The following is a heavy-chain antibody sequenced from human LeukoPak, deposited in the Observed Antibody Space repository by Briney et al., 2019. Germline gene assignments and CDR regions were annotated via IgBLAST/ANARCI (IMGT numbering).Heavy chain of an antibody. CDR2: INPNSGGT. Sequence: ASVKVSCKASGYTFTDYYLHWVRQAPGQGLEWMGWINPNSGGTNYAQKFQGRVTMTRDTSISTAYMELNRLRSDDTAVYYCAATMGGTTRAGDYWGQGTLVTVSS. J-gene: IGHJ4*02. V-gene: IGHV1-2*02. CDR3: AATMGGTTRAGDY. CDR1: GYTFTDYY. D-gene: IGHD1-26*01.